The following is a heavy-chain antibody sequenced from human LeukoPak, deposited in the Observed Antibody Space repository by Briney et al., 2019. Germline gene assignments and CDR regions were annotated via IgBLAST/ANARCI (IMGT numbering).Heavy chain of an antibody. CDR1: GYTFADYD. CDR3: ARAYSSSWYYFDY. J-gene: IGHJ4*02. Sequence: ASVRVSCKASGYTFADYDINWVRQAPEQGLEWMGWLTPSSDNTGYAQNFQGRVTFTTNTSISTAYMELSSLRSEDTAVYYCARAYSSSWYYFDYWGQGTLVTVSS. D-gene: IGHD6-13*01. V-gene: IGHV1-8*03. CDR2: LTPSSDNT.